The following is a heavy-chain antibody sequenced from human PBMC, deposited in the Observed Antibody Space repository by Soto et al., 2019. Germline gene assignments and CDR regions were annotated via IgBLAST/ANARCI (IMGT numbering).Heavy chain of an antibody. CDR2: INSDGSSI. V-gene: IGHV3-74*01. Sequence: EVQLVESGEGLVQPGGSLRLSSAASGFTFRTWMHWVRQAPGKGLVWVSRINSDGSSITYADSVKGRFIISRDNAKNTLYLQMNSLTVEDTAVYYCTRGASGYGNFDYWGQGVLVTVSS. CDR3: TRGASGYGNFDY. D-gene: IGHD5-12*01. J-gene: IGHJ4*02. CDR1: GFTFRTW.